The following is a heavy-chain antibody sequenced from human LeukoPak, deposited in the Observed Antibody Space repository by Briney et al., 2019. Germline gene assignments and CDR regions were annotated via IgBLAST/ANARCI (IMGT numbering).Heavy chain of an antibody. D-gene: IGHD2-2*01. Sequence: GRSLRLSCAASGFTFSSYARHWVRQAPGKGVEWVAVISYYGSNKYYADSVKGRFTISRDNSKNTLYLQMNSLRAEDTAVYYCAREAEYCSSTSCPFDYWGQGTLVTVSS. CDR2: ISYYGSNK. J-gene: IGHJ4*02. CDR1: GFTFSSYA. V-gene: IGHV3-30*04. CDR3: AREAEYCSSTSCPFDY.